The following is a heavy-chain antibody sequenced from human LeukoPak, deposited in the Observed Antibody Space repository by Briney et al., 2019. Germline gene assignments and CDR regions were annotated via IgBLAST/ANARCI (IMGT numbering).Heavy chain of an antibody. V-gene: IGHV4-31*03. CDR3: AREADYDFWSGYYSESPWFDP. CDR1: GGSISSGGYY. D-gene: IGHD3-3*01. J-gene: IGHJ5*02. CDR2: IYYRGST. Sequence: SQTLSLTCTVSGGSISSGGYYWSWIRQHPGKGLEWIGYIYYRGSTYYNPSLKSRVTISVDTSKNQFSLKLSSVTAADTAVYYCAREADYDFWSGYYSESPWFDPWGQGTLVTVSS.